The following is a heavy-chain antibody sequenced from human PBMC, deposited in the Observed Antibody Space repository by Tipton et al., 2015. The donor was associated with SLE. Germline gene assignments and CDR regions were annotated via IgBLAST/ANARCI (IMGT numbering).Heavy chain of an antibody. CDR2: IYYSGST. V-gene: IGHV4-61*05. CDR1: GGSISSSSYY. D-gene: IGHD4-17*01. J-gene: IGHJ4*02. CDR3: ASGPYGDPTRFDY. Sequence: TLSLTCTVSGGSISSSSYYWSWIRQPPGKGLEWIGYIYYSGSTNYNPSLKSRVTISVDTSKNQFSLKLSSVTAADTAVYYCASGPYGDPTRFDYWGQGTLVTVSS.